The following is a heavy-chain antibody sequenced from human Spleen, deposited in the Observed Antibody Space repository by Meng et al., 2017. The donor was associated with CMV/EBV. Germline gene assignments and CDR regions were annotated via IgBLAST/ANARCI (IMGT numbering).Heavy chain of an antibody. J-gene: IGHJ6*02. D-gene: IGHD3-3*01. CDR3: ARDWATIFGVVIIPNYGMDV. CDR2: VNSDGSNT. V-gene: IGHV3-74*01. Sequence: GGSLRLSCAASGFAFTSYWMNWVRQAPGKGLVWVSRVNSDGSNTRYADSVKGRFTISRDNAKNTLYLQMNSLRAEDTAVYYCARDWATIFGVVIIPNYGMDVWGQGTTVTVSS. CDR1: GFAFTSYW.